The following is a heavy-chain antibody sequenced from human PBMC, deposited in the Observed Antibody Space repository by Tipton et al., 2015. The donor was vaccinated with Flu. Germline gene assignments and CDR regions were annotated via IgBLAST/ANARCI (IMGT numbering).Heavy chain of an antibody. J-gene: IGHJ4*02. Sequence: QLVQSGGGLVQPGGSLRLSCAASGFTFSDYWMAWVRQAPGKGLEWVANIKQDGSERYYVDSVKGRFTISRDNAKNSLFLQMNSLRAEDTAVYYCARDRGGSYTEIDFWGQGTLVTVSS. CDR1: GFTFSDYW. D-gene: IGHD1-26*01. CDR2: IKQDGSER. CDR3: ARDRGGSYTEIDF. V-gene: IGHV3-7*01.